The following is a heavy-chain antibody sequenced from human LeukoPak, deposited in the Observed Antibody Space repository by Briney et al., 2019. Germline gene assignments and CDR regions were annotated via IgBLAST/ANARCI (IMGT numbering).Heavy chain of an antibody. CDR1: GFTFSSYG. J-gene: IGHJ6*03. D-gene: IGHD6-19*01. V-gene: IGHV3-23*01. CDR3: AKPPAVADYYYYYMDV. Sequence: GGSLRLSCAASGFTFSSYGMSWVRQAPGKGLEWVSAISGSGGSTYYADSVKGRFTISRDNSKNTLYLQMNSLRAEDTAVYYCAKPPAVADYYYYYMDVWGKGTTVTISS. CDR2: ISGSGGST.